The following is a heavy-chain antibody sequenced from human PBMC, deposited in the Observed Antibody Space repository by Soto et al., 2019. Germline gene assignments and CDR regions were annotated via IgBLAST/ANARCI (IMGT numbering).Heavy chain of an antibody. J-gene: IGHJ2*01. V-gene: IGHV4-39*01. CDR1: GGSISSSSYY. CDR2: IYYSGST. CDR3: ARQLLLTSHTVNANWYFDL. D-gene: IGHD4-17*01. Sequence: QLQLQESGPGLVKPSETLSLTCTVSGGSISSSSYYWGWIRQPPGKGLEWIGSIYYSGSTYYNPSLKSRVTISVDTSKNHFSLKLSSVTAADTAVYYCARQLLLTSHTVNANWYFDLWGRGTLVTVSS.